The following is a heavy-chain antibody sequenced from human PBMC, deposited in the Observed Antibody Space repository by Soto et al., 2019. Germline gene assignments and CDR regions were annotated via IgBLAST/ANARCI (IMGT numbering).Heavy chain of an antibody. Sequence: GGSLRLSCAASGFTFSSYAMHWVRQAPGKGLEWVAVITYDGGDTYYADSVKGRLTISRDNSDNTLYLQMHGLRADDSATYYCARLMASATANWGQGALVTVSS. CDR2: ITYDGGDT. J-gene: IGHJ4*02. CDR1: GFTFSSYA. CDR3: ARLMASATAN. D-gene: IGHD2-15*01. V-gene: IGHV3-30-3*01.